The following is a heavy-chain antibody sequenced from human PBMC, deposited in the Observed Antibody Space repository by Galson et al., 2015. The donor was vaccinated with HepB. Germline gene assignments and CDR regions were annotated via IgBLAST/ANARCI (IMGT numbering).Heavy chain of an antibody. D-gene: IGHD7-27*01. CDR1: EFSIRSHY. CDR3: AQLGTGY. V-gene: IGHV3-53*01. J-gene: IGHJ4*02. Sequence: SLRLSCAASEFSIRSHYMNWVRQAPGKGLEWVSVIHGGNNRYYADSVKGRFTMSRDDSINTLYLQMNSLRAEDTAVYYCAQLGTGYWGQGTPVTVSS. CDR2: IHGGNNR.